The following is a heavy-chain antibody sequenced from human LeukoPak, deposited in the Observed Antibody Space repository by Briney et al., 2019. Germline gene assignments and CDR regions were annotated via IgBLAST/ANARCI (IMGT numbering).Heavy chain of an antibody. V-gene: IGHV1-69*04. J-gene: IGHJ4*02. CDR3: ARGSPVVPFDY. CDR1: GGTFSSYA. CDR2: IIPILGIA. D-gene: IGHD2-15*01. Sequence: GSSVKVSCKASGGTFSSYAISWVRQAPGQGLEWMGRIIPILGIANYAQKFQGRVTITADKSTSTAYMELSSLRSEDTAVYYCARGSPVVPFDYWGQGTLVTVSS.